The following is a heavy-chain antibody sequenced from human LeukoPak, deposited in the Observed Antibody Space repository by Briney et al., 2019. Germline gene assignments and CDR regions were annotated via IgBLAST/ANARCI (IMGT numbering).Heavy chain of an antibody. D-gene: IGHD6-13*01. CDR1: GGTFSSYA. J-gene: IGHJ6*02. CDR2: FDPEDGET. Sequence: GASVKVSCKASGGTFSSYAISWVRQAPGQGLEWMGGFDPEDGETIYAQKFQGRVTMTEDTSTDTAYMELSSLRSEDTAVYYCATAPPPRIAAAGTSYYYYGMDVWGQGTTVTVSS. CDR3: ATAPPPRIAAAGTSYYYYGMDV. V-gene: IGHV1-24*01.